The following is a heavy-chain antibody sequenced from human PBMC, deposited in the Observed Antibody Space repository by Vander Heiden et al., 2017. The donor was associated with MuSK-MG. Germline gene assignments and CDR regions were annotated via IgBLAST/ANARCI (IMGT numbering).Heavy chain of an antibody. D-gene: IGHD6-19*01. CDR3: AKEVGSSGRAGFFGS. Sequence: QVQLVESGGGVVQPGTSLRLSCSASRITLSTSVMHWVRQAPGEGLEWVAGISTDGMRQHYADSVKGRFTISKDNSRNTGYLEMNSLREEDTAVFFCAKEVGSSGRAGFFGSWGQGTLVTVSS. J-gene: IGHJ4*02. V-gene: IGHV3-30*04. CDR2: ISTDGMRQ. CDR1: RITLSTSV.